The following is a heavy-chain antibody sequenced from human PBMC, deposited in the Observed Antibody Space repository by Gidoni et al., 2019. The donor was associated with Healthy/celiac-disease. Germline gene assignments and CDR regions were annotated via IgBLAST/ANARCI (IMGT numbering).Heavy chain of an antibody. CDR2: LNPSGGST. J-gene: IGHJ3*02. D-gene: IGHD1-26*01. Sequence: QVQLVQSGAEVKKPGASVKVSCKASGYTFTSYYMHWVRQAPGQGLEWRGILNPSGGSTSYAQKFQGRVTMTRDTSTSTVYMELSSLRAEDTAVYYCATGKWEPTQAFDIWGQGTMVTVSS. V-gene: IGHV1-46*01. CDR3: ATGKWEPTQAFDI. CDR1: GYTFTSYY.